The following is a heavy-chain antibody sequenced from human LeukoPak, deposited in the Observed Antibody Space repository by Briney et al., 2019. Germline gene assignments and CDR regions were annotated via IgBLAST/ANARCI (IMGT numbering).Heavy chain of an antibody. CDR2: IYDSGST. D-gene: IGHD1-26*01. Sequence: PTETLSLTCTVSGGSISSSSYYWGGIRQPPGKGLDWIGSIYDSGSTYYNPSLKSRVTISVDTPKNQFSLKLSSVTAADTAVYYCASSGSYDPENFDYWGQGTLVTVSS. CDR3: ASSGSYDPENFDY. J-gene: IGHJ4*02. V-gene: IGHV4-39*07. CDR1: GGSISSSSYY.